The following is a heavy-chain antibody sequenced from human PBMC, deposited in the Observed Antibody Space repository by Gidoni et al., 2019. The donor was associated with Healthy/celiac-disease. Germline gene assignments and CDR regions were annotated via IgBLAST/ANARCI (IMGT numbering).Heavy chain of an antibody. J-gene: IGHJ4*02. CDR3: AKDGALGVVVAATHLFDY. D-gene: IGHD2-15*01. V-gene: IGHV3-23*01. CDR2: ISGSGGST. Sequence: EVQLLESGGGLVQPGGSLRLSCAASGFTFSSYAMSWVRQAPGKGLEWVSAISGSGGSTYYADSVKVRFTISRDNSKNTLYLKMNSLRAEDTAVYYCAKDGALGVVVAATHLFDYWGQGTLVTVSS. CDR1: GFTFSSYA.